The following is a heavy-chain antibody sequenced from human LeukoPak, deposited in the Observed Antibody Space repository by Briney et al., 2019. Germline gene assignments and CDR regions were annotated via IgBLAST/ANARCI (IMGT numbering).Heavy chain of an antibody. CDR1: GGSISSYY. CDR3: ARDKGDYGDYQDAFDI. CDR2: IYYSGST. D-gene: IGHD4-17*01. J-gene: IGHJ3*02. V-gene: IGHV4-59*12. Sequence: SETLSLACTVSGGSISSYYWSWIRQPPGKGLEWIGYIYYSGSTNYNPSLKSRVTISVDTSKNQFSLELSSVTAADTAVYYCARDKGDYGDYQDAFDIWGQGTMVTVSS.